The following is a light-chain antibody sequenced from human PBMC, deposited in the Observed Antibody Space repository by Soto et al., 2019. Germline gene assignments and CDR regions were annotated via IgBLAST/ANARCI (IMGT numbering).Light chain of an antibody. CDR1: QTVRSIY. Sequence: EIVLTQSPGPLSLSLGERVTLSCRASQTVRSIYVAWYQQKVGQAPRLLIYGVSSRVTGIPDRFSGSRSGTDFTLTISRLEPEDCAVYYCQQYGSSPITFGQGTRLE. CDR2: GVS. V-gene: IGKV3-20*01. J-gene: IGKJ5*01. CDR3: QQYGSSPIT.